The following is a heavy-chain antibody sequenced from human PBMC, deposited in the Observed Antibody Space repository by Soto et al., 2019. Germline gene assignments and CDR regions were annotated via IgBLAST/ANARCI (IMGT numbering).Heavy chain of an antibody. CDR2: IYPGDSDT. D-gene: IGHD4-17*01. Sequence: GESVKISCKGSGYSFTSYRIGWVRQMPGKGLEWMGIIYPGDSDTRYSPSFQGQVTISADKSISTAYLQMNSLRAEDTAVYYCARGSDYGDYPRDFQHWGQGTLVTVSS. V-gene: IGHV5-51*01. J-gene: IGHJ1*01. CDR3: ARGSDYGDYPRDFQH. CDR1: GYSFTSYR.